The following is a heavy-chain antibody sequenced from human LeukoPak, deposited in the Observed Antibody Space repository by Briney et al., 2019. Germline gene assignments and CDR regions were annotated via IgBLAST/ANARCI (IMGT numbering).Heavy chain of an antibody. Sequence: GASVKVSCKASGGTFSSYAISWVRQAPGQGLEWVGRIIPILGIANYAQKFQGRVTITADKSTSTAYMELSSLRSEDTAVYYCARDAPLGYCSGGSCYSFDYWGQGTLVTVSS. CDR1: GGTFSSYA. CDR2: IIPILGIA. D-gene: IGHD2-15*01. CDR3: ARDAPLGYCSGGSCYSFDY. V-gene: IGHV1-69*04. J-gene: IGHJ4*02.